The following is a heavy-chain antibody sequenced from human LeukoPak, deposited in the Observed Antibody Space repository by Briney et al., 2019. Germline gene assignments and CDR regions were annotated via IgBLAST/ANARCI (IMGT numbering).Heavy chain of an antibody. V-gene: IGHV3-7*03. CDR1: GFTFGDTW. J-gene: IGHJ4*02. CDR2: IKQDGSEK. Sequence: GGSLRLSCAASGFTFGDTWMNWARQVPGQGLEWVANIKQDGSEKFYVASVKGRFTISRDNGKSSLYLQMNSLRAEDTALYYCATSYDMGWLIGYWGQGTLVTVSS. CDR3: ATSYDMGWLIGY. D-gene: IGHD3/OR15-3a*01.